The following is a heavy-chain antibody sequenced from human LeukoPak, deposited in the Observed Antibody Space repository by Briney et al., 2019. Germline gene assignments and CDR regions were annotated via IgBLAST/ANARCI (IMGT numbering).Heavy chain of an antibody. Sequence: PSETLSLTCTVSGGSTNNYYWSWIRQPAGKGLEWIGRIYTSGATNFNPSLKSRVTMSVDTSKNQFSLNLSSVTAADTAVYYCARGLAHGGNSYAFDIWGQGTMVTVSS. J-gene: IGHJ3*02. CDR1: GGSTNNYY. CDR3: ARGLAHGGNSYAFDI. D-gene: IGHD4-23*01. V-gene: IGHV4-4*07. CDR2: IYTSGAT.